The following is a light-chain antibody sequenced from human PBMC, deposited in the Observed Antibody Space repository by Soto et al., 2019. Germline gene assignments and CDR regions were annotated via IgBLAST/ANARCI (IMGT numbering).Light chain of an antibody. CDR1: QSISIY. CDR2: DAS. Sequence: EIVLTQSPATLSLSPGERATLSCRASQSISIYLAWYQQKPDQAPRLLIYDASNRATGIPARFSGSGSGTDFTLTISSLEPEDFAVYYCQQRSTWPFTFGPGTKVDIK. V-gene: IGKV3-11*01. J-gene: IGKJ3*01. CDR3: QQRSTWPFT.